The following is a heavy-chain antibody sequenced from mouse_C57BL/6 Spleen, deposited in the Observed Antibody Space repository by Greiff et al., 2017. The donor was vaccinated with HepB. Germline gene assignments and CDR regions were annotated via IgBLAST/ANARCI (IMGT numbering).Heavy chain of an antibody. J-gene: IGHJ4*01. CDR2: IDPSDSYT. V-gene: IGHV1-50*01. D-gene: IGHD2-3*01. Sequence: QVQLQQPGAELVKPGASVKLSCKASGYTFTSYWMQWVKQRPGQGLEWIGEIDPSDSYTNYNQKFKGKATLTVDTSSSTAYMQLSSLTSEDSAVYYCARSDGYYPYAMDYWGQGTSITVSS. CDR3: ARSDGYYPYAMDY. CDR1: GYTFTSYW.